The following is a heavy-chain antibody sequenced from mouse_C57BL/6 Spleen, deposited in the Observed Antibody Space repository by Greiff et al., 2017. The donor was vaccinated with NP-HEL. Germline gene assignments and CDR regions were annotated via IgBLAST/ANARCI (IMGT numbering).Heavy chain of an antibody. CDR3: AYDYDWPHYAMDY. J-gene: IGHJ4*01. CDR2: IYPGDGDT. CDR1: GYAFSSYW. D-gene: IGHD2-4*01. Sequence: VKLQESGAELVKPGASVKISCKASGYAFSSYWMNWVKQRPGKGLEWIGQIYPGDGDTNYNGKFKGKATLTADKSSSTAYMQLSSLTSEDSAVYFCAYDYDWPHYAMDYWGQGTSVTVSS. V-gene: IGHV1-80*01.